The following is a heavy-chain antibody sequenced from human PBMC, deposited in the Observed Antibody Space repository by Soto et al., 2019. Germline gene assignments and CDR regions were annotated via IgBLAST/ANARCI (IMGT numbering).Heavy chain of an antibody. Sequence: ETLSLTCTVSGGSISSYYWSWIRQPPGKGLEWIGYIYYSGSTNYNPSLKSRVTISADTSKNQFSLKLSSVTAADTAVYYCARHWGFWADFWGQGTLVTVSS. V-gene: IGHV4-59*08. CDR3: ARHWGFWADF. CDR1: GGSISSYY. CDR2: IYYSGST. J-gene: IGHJ4*02. D-gene: IGHD3-16*01.